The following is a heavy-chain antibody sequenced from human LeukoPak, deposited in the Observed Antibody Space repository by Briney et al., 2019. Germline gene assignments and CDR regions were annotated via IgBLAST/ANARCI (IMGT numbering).Heavy chain of an antibody. V-gene: IGHV3-9*01. CDR1: GFRFDDYA. CDR3: ANRPSGGDAFDI. J-gene: IGHJ3*02. D-gene: IGHD6-19*01. Sequence: PGGSLRLSCAASGFRFDDYAMHWVRQPPGKGLEWVSGISWKSGTTDYADSVKGRFTISRDNAKNSLYLQINSLRPEDTALYYCANRPSGGDAFDIWGQGTMVTVSS. CDR2: ISWKSGTT.